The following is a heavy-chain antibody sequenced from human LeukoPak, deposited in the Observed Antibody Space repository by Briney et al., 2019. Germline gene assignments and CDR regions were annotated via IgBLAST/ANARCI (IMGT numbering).Heavy chain of an antibody. CDR1: GGSSSGYS. J-gene: IGHJ6*03. D-gene: IGHD3-10*01. Sequence: PSETLSLTCAVYGGSSSGYSWSWIRQPPGNVLEWIGEINPSGSTNYNPSPKSGVTISVETPRNQSSLKLSSVTAAGTAVYYCARGITRLSYYYYYMDVWGKGTTVTVSS. V-gene: IGHV4-34*01. CDR2: INPSGST. CDR3: ARGITRLSYYYYYMDV.